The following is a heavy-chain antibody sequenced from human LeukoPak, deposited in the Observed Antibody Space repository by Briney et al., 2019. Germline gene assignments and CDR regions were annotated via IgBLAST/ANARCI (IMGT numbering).Heavy chain of an antibody. CDR3: ARSLGYCRGGSCYGGGSWFDP. CDR2: IIPFFGAA. V-gene: IGHV1-69*13. D-gene: IGHD2-15*01. J-gene: IGHJ5*02. CDR1: GVTFSSYA. Sequence: ASVKVSCKASGVTFSSYAISWVRQAPGPGLEWMGGIIPFFGAANYAQKFQGRLTITADESTNTAYMELSSLRSEDTAVYYCARSLGYCRGGSCYGGGSWFDPWGQGTLVTVSS.